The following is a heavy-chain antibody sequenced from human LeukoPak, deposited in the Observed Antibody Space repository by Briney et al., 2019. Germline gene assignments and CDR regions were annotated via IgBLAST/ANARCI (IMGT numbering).Heavy chain of an antibody. V-gene: IGHV4-59*08. Sequence: SETLSLTCTVSGGSISSYYWSWIRQPPGKRLEWIGYIYYSGSTNYNPSLKSRVTISVDTSKNQFSLKLSSVTAADTAVYYCARQGRFTYYYDSSGMYYFDYWGQGTLVTVSS. CDR3: ARQGRFTYYYDSSGMYYFDY. CDR2: IYYSGST. D-gene: IGHD3-22*01. J-gene: IGHJ4*02. CDR1: GGSISSYY.